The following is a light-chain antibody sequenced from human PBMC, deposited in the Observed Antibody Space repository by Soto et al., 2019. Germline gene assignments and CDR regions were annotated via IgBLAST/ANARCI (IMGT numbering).Light chain of an antibody. Sequence: QSVLTQPPSVSGAPGQRVTISCTGTRSTTGAGSAVHWYQQHPGTAPKYLIYSNTNRPSGVPDRFSGSRSRTSASLAISGLQAEDEADYFCQSFDTSLRGWVFGGGTKLTVL. CDR1: RSTTGAGSA. V-gene: IGLV1-40*01. CDR3: QSFDTSLRGWV. CDR2: SNT. J-gene: IGLJ3*02.